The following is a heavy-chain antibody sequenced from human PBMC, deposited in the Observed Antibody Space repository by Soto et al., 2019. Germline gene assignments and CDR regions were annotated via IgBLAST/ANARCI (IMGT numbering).Heavy chain of an antibody. Sequence: QVQLVQSGAEVKKPGSSVKVSCKASGGTFSSYIISWVRQAPGQGLEWMGRIIPILGIANYAQKFQGRVTMTADKSTSTAYMELSSLRSEDTAVYYCARFPQTAIVGAAGFDYWGEGGLVTVSS. J-gene: IGHJ4*02. CDR1: GGTFSSYI. V-gene: IGHV1-69*02. D-gene: IGHD1-26*01. CDR2: IIPILGIA. CDR3: ARFPQTAIVGAAGFDY.